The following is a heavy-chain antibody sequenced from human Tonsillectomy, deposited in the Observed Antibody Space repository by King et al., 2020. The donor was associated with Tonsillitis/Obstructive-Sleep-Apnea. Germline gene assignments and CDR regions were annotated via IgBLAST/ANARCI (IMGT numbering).Heavy chain of an antibody. CDR3: AKDNVDTAMVPFDY. CDR2: ISYDGSNK. J-gene: IGHJ4*02. D-gene: IGHD5-18*01. V-gene: IGHV3-30*18. CDR1: GFTFSSYG. Sequence: VQLVESGGGVVQPGRSLRLSCAASGFTFSSYGMHWVRQATGKGLEWVAVISYDGSNKYYADSVKGRFTISRDNSKNTLYLQMNSLRAEDTAVYYCAKDNVDTAMVPFDYWGQGTLVTVSS.